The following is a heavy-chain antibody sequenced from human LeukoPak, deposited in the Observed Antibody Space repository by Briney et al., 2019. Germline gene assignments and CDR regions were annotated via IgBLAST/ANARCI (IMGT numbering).Heavy chain of an antibody. CDR2: ISGSGGST. CDR1: GFTFSSYG. Sequence: PGGSLRLSCAASGFTFSSYGMSWVRQAPGKGLEWVSAISGSGGSTYYADSVKGRFTISRDNSKNTLYLQMNSLRAEDTAVYYCARIAAAGTFTWYFDLWGRGTLVTVSS. J-gene: IGHJ2*01. V-gene: IGHV3-23*01. CDR3: ARIAAAGTFTWYFDL. D-gene: IGHD6-13*01.